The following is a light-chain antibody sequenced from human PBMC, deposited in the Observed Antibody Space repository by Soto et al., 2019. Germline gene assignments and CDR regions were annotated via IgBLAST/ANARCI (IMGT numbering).Light chain of an antibody. CDR1: SSNIGTNT. J-gene: IGLJ2*01. V-gene: IGLV1-44*01. CDR3: AAWDGSLKVVL. Sequence: QSALTQPPSASGTPGQRVTISCSGSSSNIGTNTVNWYQQLPGSAPQLLLYSTNQRPSGVPGRFSGSKSGTSASLSISGLQSDYEADYYCAAWDGSLKVVLFGGGTQLTVL. CDR2: STN.